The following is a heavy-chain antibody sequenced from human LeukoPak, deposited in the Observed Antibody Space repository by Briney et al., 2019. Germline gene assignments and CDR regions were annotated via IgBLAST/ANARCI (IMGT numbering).Heavy chain of an antibody. Sequence: ASVKVSCKASGGTFSSYAISWVRQAPGQGLEWMGGIIPIFGTANYAQKFQGRVTITTDESTSTAYMELSSLRSEDTAVYYCARDSVVVVAASDWFDPWGQGTLVTVST. V-gene: IGHV1-69*05. D-gene: IGHD2-15*01. CDR2: IIPIFGTA. J-gene: IGHJ5*02. CDR3: ARDSVVVVAASDWFDP. CDR1: GGTFSSYA.